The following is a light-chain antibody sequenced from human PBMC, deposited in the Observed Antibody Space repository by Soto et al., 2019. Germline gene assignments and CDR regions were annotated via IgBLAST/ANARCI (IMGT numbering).Light chain of an antibody. J-gene: IGKJ5*01. CDR1: QSVLYSSNNETF. V-gene: IGKV1-39*01. CDR3: QQSYSTLT. CDR2: AAS. Sequence: IVMTRSPDSRAGALVERATINCSYSQSVLYSSNNETFLAWYQPKPGKAPKLLIYAASSLQSGVPSRLSGSGSGTDFTLPIRSLQPEDFATYYCQQSYSTLTFGQGTRLEIK.